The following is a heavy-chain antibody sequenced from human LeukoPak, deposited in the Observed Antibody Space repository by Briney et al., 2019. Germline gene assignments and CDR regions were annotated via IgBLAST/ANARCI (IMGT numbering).Heavy chain of an antibody. CDR2: INAGNGNT. D-gene: IGHD2-2*01. V-gene: IGHV1-3*01. CDR3: ARDLARYCSSTSCFPFDY. J-gene: IGHJ4*02. CDR1: GYTFTSYA. Sequence: ASVKVSCKASGYTFTSYAMHWVRQAPGQRLEWMGWINAGNGNTKYSQKFQGRVTITRDTSASTAYMELSSLRSEDTAVYYCARDLARYCSSTSCFPFDYWGQGTLVTVSS.